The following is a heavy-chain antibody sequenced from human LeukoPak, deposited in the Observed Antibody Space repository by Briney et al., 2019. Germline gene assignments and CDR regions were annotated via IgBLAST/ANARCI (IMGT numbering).Heavy chain of an antibody. CDR2: INPSGGT. J-gene: IGHJ4*02. Sequence: ASVKVSCKASGYTFTSYYMHWVRQAPGQGLEWMGIINPSGGTNYAQTFRGRVTMTRDTSFSTAYMDLSGLLSDDTAVYYCVRSGDGYAQMYFDYWGQGALVTVSS. D-gene: IGHD3-16*01. CDR1: GYTFTSYY. V-gene: IGHV1-2*02. CDR3: VRSGDGYAQMYFDY.